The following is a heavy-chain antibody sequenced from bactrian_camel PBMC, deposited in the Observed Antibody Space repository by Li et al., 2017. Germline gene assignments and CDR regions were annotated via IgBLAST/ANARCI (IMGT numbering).Heavy chain of an antibody. V-gene: IGHV3S26*01. D-gene: IGHD2*01. CDR2: INRGGADI. J-gene: IGHJ4*01. CDR1: GYTFNTY. Sequence: HVQLVESGGGSALAGGSVRLSCAASGYTFNTYSWFRQAPGKGLEWVSSINRGGADIGYADFVKGRFTISHDNAKNTLYLHMSSLEPEDTAVYYCAPDAGQSRCSNGYCYCAWGEGTQVTVS. CDR3: APDAGQSRCSNGYCYCA.